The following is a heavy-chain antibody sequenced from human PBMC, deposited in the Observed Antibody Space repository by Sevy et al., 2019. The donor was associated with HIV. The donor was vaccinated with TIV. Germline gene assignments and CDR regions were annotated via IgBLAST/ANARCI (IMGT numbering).Heavy chain of an antibody. V-gene: IGHV3-23*01. CDR3: AREGCSRPHDY. Sequence: GGSLRLSCAASGFAFNDYSMSWIRKAPGKGLEWVATLSFGCGKINYADSVKGRFTISRDNSKNSFYLQMDNLRVEDMALYYCAREGCSRPHDYWGQGTRVTVSS. CDR1: GFAFNDYS. J-gene: IGHJ4*02. CDR2: LSFGCGKI. D-gene: IGHD2-2*01.